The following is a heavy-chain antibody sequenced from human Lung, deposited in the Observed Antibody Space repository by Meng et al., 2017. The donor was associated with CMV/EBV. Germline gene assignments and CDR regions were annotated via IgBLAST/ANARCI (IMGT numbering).Heavy chain of an antibody. CDR3: ALFTRSWFDP. CDR1: GFSLSTSEVG. J-gene: IGHJ5*02. CDR2: IYWDDDK. D-gene: IGHD2-2*01. Sequence: QILCNDFAPTLVKPPPTLTLTCTFSGFSLSTSEVGVGWIRQPPGKALEWLAVIYWDDDKRYSPSLKSRLTITKDTSKNQVVFTLTNMDPVDTATYYCALFTRSWFDPWGQGTLVTVSS. V-gene: IGHV2-5*02.